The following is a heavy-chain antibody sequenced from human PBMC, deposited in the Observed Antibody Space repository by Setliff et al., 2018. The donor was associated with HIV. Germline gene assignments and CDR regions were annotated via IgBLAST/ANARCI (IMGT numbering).Heavy chain of an antibody. CDR2: IYPGDSDT. J-gene: IGHJ3*01. Sequence: GESLKISCKTSGFSFTTYWTGWVRQKPGRGLEWMGNIYPGDSDTTYNPSLQGTVTISADRSTSTVYLQWRSLKATDTAMYDCARHRLGGHDAFDVWGHGTMVTVSS. V-gene: IGHV5-51*01. CDR3: ARHRLGGHDAFDV. D-gene: IGHD2-15*01. CDR1: GFSFTTYW.